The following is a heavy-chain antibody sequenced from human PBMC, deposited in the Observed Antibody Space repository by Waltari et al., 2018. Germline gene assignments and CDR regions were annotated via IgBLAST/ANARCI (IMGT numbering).Heavy chain of an antibody. CDR2: ITTNTGNP. CDR3: AREVVPPHTIVVNWFDP. D-gene: IGHD2-2*01. V-gene: IGHV7-4-1*02. CDR1: GYTFTDYA. J-gene: IGHJ5*02. Sequence: QGQLAPTGSEFKKPGASVKISCKASGYTFTDYAINWVRQAPGQGLELMGWITTNTGNPTYAQGFTGRFVFSLDTSVSTAYLQITSLKTEDSAVYYCAREVVPPHTIVVNWFDPWGQGTLVTVSS.